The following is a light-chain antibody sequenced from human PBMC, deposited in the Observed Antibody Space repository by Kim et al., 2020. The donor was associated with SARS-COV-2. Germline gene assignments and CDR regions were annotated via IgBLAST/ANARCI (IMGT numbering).Light chain of an antibody. CDR2: TAS. V-gene: IGKV1-16*01. Sequence: ASVGDRVTLTCRASQGISKSLAWFQQKPGKAPKSLIYTASNLQSGVPSRFSGSESETDFTLAISSLQPEDFATYYCQQYKSYPLTFGGGTKVDIK. J-gene: IGKJ4*01. CDR1: QGISKS. CDR3: QQYKSYPLT.